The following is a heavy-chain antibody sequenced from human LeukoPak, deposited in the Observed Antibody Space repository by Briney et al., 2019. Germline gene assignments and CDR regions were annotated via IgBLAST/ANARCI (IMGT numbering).Heavy chain of an antibody. CDR3: ARDGEASGPDFEF. V-gene: IGHV3-48*01. CDR1: GFIFSGYS. CDR2: ISPSSNTI. Sequence: WGSLRLSCAASGFIFSGYSMNWVRQAPGKGLEWVSYISPSSNTIYYADSVKGRFTISRDNAKNSLYLQLNSLRAEDTAVYYCARDGEASGPDFEFWGQGTLVTVSS. J-gene: IGHJ4*02. D-gene: IGHD3-10*01.